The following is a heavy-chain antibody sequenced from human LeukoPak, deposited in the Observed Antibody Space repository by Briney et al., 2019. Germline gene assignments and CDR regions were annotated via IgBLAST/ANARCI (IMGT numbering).Heavy chain of an antibody. D-gene: IGHD6-19*01. CDR3: ARDSSGWGDSRYYYYMDV. Sequence: SGGSLRLSCAASGFTFSSYSMNWVRQAPGKGLEWVSSISSSSSYIYYADSVKGRFTISRDNAKNSLYLQMNSLRAEDTAVCYCARDSSGWGDSRYYYYMDVWGKGTTVTVSS. J-gene: IGHJ6*03. V-gene: IGHV3-21*01. CDR2: ISSSSSYI. CDR1: GFTFSSYS.